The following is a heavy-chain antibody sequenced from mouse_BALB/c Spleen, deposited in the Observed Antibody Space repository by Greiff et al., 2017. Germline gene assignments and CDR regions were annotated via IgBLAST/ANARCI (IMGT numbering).Heavy chain of an antibody. Sequence: VKLMESGPGLVQPSQSLSITCTVSGFSLTSYGVHWVRQSPGKGLEWLGVIWSGGSTDYNAAFISRLSISKDNSKSQVFFKMNSLQADDTAIYYCARNSDPSHFDVWGAGTTVTVSS. J-gene: IGHJ1*01. CDR1: GFSLTSYG. CDR3: ARNSDPSHFDV. CDR2: IWSGGST. V-gene: IGHV2-4-1*01.